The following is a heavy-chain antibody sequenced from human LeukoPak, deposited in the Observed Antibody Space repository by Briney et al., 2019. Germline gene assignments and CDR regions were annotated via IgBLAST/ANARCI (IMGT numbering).Heavy chain of an antibody. V-gene: IGHV4-59*01. J-gene: IGHJ4*02. CDR1: GGSISSYY. Sequence: PSETLSLTCTVSGGSISSYYWSWIRQPPGKGLEWIGYIYYSGSTNYNPSLKSRVTISVDTSKNQFSLKLSSVTAADTAVYYCARGRSLDWSPNFDYWGQGTLVTVSS. CDR2: IYYSGST. CDR3: ARGRSLDWSPNFDY. D-gene: IGHD3-9*01.